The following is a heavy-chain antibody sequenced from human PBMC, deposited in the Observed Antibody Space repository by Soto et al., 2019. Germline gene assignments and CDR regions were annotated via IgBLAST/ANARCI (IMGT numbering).Heavy chain of an antibody. V-gene: IGHV1-18*01. J-gene: IGHJ3*02. D-gene: IGHD6-19*01. CDR2: ITAYNGKT. Sequence: QVQLVQSGAEVKKPGASVKVSCKASGYTFTSYGITWVRQAPGQGLEWMGWITAYNGKTNYAQKLQGRVTMTTDTSTSIVYMELRSLRSEYTAVYYCASSSSGPPPDAFDIWGQGTMVTVSS. CDR3: ASSSSGPPPDAFDI. CDR1: GYTFTSYG.